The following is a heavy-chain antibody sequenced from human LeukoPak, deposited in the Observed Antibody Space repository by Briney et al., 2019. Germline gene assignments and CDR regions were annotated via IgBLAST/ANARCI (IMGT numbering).Heavy chain of an antibody. CDR2: ISGSGDST. J-gene: IGHJ4*02. V-gene: IGHV3-23*01. Sequence: GGSLRLSCAAAGFMFSSYAMNWVRKAPGKGLEWVSGISGSGDSTYYAVSVRGRFTISRDNSKNTLDLQMKSLRAEDTAVYYCAKDSSGMLYDSSGYFDYWGQGTLVTVSS. D-gene: IGHD3-22*01. CDR3: AKDSSGMLYDSSGYFDY. CDR1: GFMFSSYA.